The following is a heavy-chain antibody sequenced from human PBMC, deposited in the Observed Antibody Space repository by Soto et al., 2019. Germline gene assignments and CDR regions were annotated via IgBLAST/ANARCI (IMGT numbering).Heavy chain of an antibody. V-gene: IGHV3-73*01. J-gene: IGHJ6*02. CDR2: IRSKAASYAT. CDR3: TSLRIAARPYYYGMDV. CDR1: GFTFSGSA. Sequence: GGSLRLSCAASGFTFSGSAMHWVRQASGKGLERVGRIRSKAASYATAYAASVTGGLTISRDDSKNTAYLQMNSLKTEDTAVYYCTSLRIAARPYYYGMDVWGQGTTVTVSS. D-gene: IGHD6-6*01.